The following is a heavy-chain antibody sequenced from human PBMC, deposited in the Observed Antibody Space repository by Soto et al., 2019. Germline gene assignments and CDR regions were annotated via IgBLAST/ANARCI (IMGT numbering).Heavy chain of an antibody. D-gene: IGHD2-2*01. CDR3: ARDIVVVTATVGVYYGMDV. CDR2: ISSSSSYT. CDR1: GFTFSDYY. J-gene: IGHJ6*02. Sequence: GSLLLSCSASGFTFSDYYMSWIRQAPGKGLEWVSYISSSSSYTNYADSVKVRFTISRDNAKNSLYLQMNSLRAEDTAVYYCARDIVVVTATVGVYYGMDVWGQGTKVTVYS. V-gene: IGHV3-11*06.